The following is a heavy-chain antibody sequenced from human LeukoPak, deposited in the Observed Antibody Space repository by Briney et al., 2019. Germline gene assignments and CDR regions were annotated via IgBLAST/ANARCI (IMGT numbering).Heavy chain of an antibody. CDR2: ISYDGSNK. CDR3: ARGGSRSWNGFDY. CDR1: GFTFSSYG. V-gene: IGHV3-30*03. Sequence: GGSLRLSCAASGFTFSSYGMHWVRQAPGKGLEWVAVISYDGSNKYYADSVKGRFTISRDNAKNTLYLQMNSLRAEDTAVYYCARGGSRSWNGFDYWGQGTLVTVSS. J-gene: IGHJ4*02. D-gene: IGHD6-13*01.